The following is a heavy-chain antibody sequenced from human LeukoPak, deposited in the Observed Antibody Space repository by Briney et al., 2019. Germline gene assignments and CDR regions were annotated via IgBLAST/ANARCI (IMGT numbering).Heavy chain of an antibody. D-gene: IGHD1-1*01. CDR3: ARAGGRLRLDLDY. CDR2: IRYDGSNK. CDR1: GFTFSSYG. V-gene: IGHV3-30*02. Sequence: GGSLRLSCAASGFTFSSYGMHWVRQAPGKGLEWVAFIRYDGSNKYYADSVKGRFTISRDNSKNTLYLQMNSLRAEDTAVYYCARAGGRLRLDLDYWGQGTLVTVSS. J-gene: IGHJ4*02.